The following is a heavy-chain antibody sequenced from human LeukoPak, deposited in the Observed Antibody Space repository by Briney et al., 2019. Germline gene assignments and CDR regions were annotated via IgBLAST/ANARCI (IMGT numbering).Heavy chain of an antibody. CDR3: AKDGTVTGPGWFDP. V-gene: IGHV3-7*03. D-gene: IGHD2-21*02. CDR2: IKQDGSEK. Sequence: GGSLRLSCAASGFTFSSYWMSWVRQAPGKGLEWVANIKQDGSEKYYVDSVKGRFTISRDNSKNTLYLQVNSLRAEDTAVYYCAKDGTVTGPGWFDPWGQGTLVTVSS. J-gene: IGHJ5*02. CDR1: GFTFSSYW.